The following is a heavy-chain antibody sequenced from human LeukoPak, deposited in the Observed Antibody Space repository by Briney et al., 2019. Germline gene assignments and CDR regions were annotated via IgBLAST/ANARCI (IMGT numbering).Heavy chain of an antibody. CDR3: ARDEAVGAPFDY. V-gene: IGHV3-74*01. CDR1: GFTFNNYW. Sequence: PGGSLRLSCAASGFTFNNYWTHWVRQAPGTGLVWVSRITSDGSSTSYADSVKGRFTISRDNAKNTLYLQMNSLRAEDTAVYYCARDEAVGAPFDYWGQGTLVTVSS. J-gene: IGHJ4*02. D-gene: IGHD1-26*01. CDR2: ITSDGSST.